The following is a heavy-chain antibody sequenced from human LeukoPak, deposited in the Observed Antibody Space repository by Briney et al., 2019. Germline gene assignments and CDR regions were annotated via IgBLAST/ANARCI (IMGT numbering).Heavy chain of an antibody. CDR3: ARFGYYDSSGYSFDY. CDR2: IYHSGST. Sequence: SETLSLTCAVSGGSISSGGYSWSWIRQPPGKGVEWIGYIYHSGSTYYNPSLKSRVTISVDRSKNQFSLKLSSVTAADTAVYYCARFGYYDSSGYSFDYWGQGNLVTVSS. V-gene: IGHV4-30-2*01. CDR1: GGSISSGGYS. J-gene: IGHJ4*02. D-gene: IGHD3-22*01.